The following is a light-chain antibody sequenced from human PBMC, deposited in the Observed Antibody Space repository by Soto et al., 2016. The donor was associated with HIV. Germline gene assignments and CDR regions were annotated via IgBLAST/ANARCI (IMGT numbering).Light chain of an antibody. CDR1: NIGSKS. CDR2: DDR. CDR3: QVWDSNSDHPV. Sequence: SYVLTQPPSVSVAPGKTARITCGGNNIGSKSVHWYQQRPGQAPVLVVYDDRDRPSGIPERFSGSNSGNTATLTISRVEAGDEADYYCQVWDSNSDHPVFGGGTRLTVL. J-gene: IGLJ2*01. V-gene: IGLV3-21*03.